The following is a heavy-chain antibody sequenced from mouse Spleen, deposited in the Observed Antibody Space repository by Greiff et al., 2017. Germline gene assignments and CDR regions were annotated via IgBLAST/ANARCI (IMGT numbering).Heavy chain of an antibody. Sequence: VQLQQSGAELAKPGASVKMSCKASGYTFTSYWMHWVKQRPGQGLEWIGYINPSTGYTEYNQKFKDKATLTADKSSSTAYMQLSSLTSEDSAVYYCARSATMITTGWYFDVWGAGTTVTVSS. D-gene: IGHD2-4*01. V-gene: IGHV1-7*01. CDR1: GYTFTSYW. J-gene: IGHJ1*01. CDR3: ARSATMITTGWYFDV. CDR2: INPSTGYT.